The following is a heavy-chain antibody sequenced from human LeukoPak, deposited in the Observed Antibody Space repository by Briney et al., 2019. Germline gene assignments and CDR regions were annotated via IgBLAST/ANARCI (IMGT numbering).Heavy chain of an antibody. CDR3: ARAHPVPRPRGSSHFDY. V-gene: IGHV3-30-3*01. CDR1: GFTFSSYA. CDR2: ISYDGSNK. J-gene: IGHJ4*02. D-gene: IGHD6-6*01. Sequence: PGRSLRLSCAASGFTFSSYAMHWVRQAPGKGLEWVAVISYDGSNKYYADSVKGRFTISRDNSKNTLYLQMNSLRAEDTAVYYCARAHPVPRPRGSSHFDYWGQGTLVTVSS.